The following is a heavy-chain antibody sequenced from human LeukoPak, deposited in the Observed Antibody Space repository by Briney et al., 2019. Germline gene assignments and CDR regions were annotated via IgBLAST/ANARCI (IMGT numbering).Heavy chain of an antibody. CDR1: GFTFSSYA. CDR2: ISYDGSNK. D-gene: IGHD6-13*01. CDR3: ARGIRAHWYSSSWYPFYFDY. J-gene: IGHJ4*02. Sequence: PGGSLRLSCAASGFTFSSYAMHWVRQAPGEGLEWVAVISYDGSNKYYADSVKGRFTISRDNSKNTLYLQMNSLRAEDTAVYYCARGIRAHWYSSSWYPFYFDYWGQGTLVTVSS. V-gene: IGHV3-30-3*01.